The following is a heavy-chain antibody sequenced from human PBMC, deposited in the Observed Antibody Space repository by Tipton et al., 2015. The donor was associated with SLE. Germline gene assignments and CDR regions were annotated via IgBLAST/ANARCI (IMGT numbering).Heavy chain of an antibody. CDR3: ARANSIAVAGRDYYYMDV. Sequence: GLVKPSQTLSLTCAISGDSVSSNSAAWNWIRQSPSRGLEWLGRTHYRSKWYNDYAVSVKSRITINPDTSKNQFSLKLSSVTAADTAVYYCARANSIAVAGRDYYYMDVWGKGTTVTVSS. D-gene: IGHD6-19*01. CDR2: THYRSKWYN. CDR1: GDSVSSNSAA. V-gene: IGHV6-1*01. J-gene: IGHJ6*03.